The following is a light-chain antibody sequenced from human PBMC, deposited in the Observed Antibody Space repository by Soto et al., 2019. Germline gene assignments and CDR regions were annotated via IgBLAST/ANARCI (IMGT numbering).Light chain of an antibody. CDR1: QTISSW. CDR2: KAS. CDR3: QQYENLPT. J-gene: IGKJ5*01. Sequence: DIHMTQSPSTLSGSVGDRVTITCRASQTISSWLAWYQQKPGKAPKLLIYKASTLKSGVPSRFRGSGSGTDFTFTISRLQPEDIATYYCQQYENLPTFGQGTRLEIK. V-gene: IGKV1-5*03.